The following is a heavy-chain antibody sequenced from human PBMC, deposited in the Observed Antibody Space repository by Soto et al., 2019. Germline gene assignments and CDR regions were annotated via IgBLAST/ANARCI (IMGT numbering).Heavy chain of an antibody. Sequence: EVQLVESGGGLVQPGGSLRLSCAASGFTFSSYSMNWVRQAPGKGLEWVSYISSSSSTIYYADSVKGRFTISRDNAKNSLYLQMNSLRAEDTAVCYCARGSHSGEFDYWGQGTLVTVSS. CDR1: GFTFSSYS. D-gene: IGHD6-19*01. J-gene: IGHJ4*02. V-gene: IGHV3-48*01. CDR3: ARGSHSGEFDY. CDR2: ISSSSSTI.